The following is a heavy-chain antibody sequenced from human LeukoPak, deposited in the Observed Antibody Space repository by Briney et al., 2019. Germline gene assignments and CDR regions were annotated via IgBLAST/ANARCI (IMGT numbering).Heavy chain of an antibody. CDR2: INHSGST. CDR3: ARGPGENDY. J-gene: IGHJ4*02. D-gene: IGHD3-16*01. CDR1: GGSFSGYY. Sequence: SETLSLTCAVYGGSFSGYYWSWIRQPPGKGLEWIGEINHSGSTNYNPSLKSRVTISVDTSKNQFSLKLSSVTAADTAVYYCARGPGENDYWGQGNLVTVSS. V-gene: IGHV4-34*01.